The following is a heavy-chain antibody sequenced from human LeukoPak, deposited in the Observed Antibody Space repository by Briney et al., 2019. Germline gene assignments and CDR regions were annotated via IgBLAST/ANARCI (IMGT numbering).Heavy chain of an antibody. Sequence: GGSLRLSCAASGFTFSSYAMSWVRQAPGKGLEWVSAISGSGGSTYYADSVKGRFTISRDNSKNTLYLQMNSLRAEDTAVYYCARDLSGVTGYTYGRGIDYWGQGTLVTVSS. CDR2: ISGSGGST. CDR1: GFTFSSYA. J-gene: IGHJ4*02. CDR3: ARDLSGVTGYTYGRGIDY. V-gene: IGHV3-23*01. D-gene: IGHD5-18*01.